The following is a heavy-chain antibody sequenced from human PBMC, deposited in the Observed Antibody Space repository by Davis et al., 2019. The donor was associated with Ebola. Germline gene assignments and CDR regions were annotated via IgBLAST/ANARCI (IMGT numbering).Heavy chain of an antibody. D-gene: IGHD3-10*01. J-gene: IGHJ6*02. CDR1: GGSFSGYY. CDR2: INHSGST. V-gene: IGHV4-34*01. CDR3: ARGGVRVRYYYYGMDV. Sequence: MPGGSLRLSCAVYGGSFSGYYWSWIRQPPGKGLEWIGEINHSGSTNYNPSLKSPVTISVDTSKNQFSLKLSSVTAADTAVYYCARGGVRVRYYYYGMDVWGQGTTVTVSS.